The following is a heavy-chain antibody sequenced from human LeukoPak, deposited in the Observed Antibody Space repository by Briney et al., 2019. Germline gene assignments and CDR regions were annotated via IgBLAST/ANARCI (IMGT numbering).Heavy chain of an antibody. CDR3: TDPDWG. V-gene: IGHV3-7*01. Sequence: PGGSLRLSCAASGFTFSSYSTNWVRQAPGKGLEWVATITQDGSAKYYVDSVKGRFTISRDNARNSLYLQMNTLRAEDTAVYYCTDPDWGWGQGTMVTVSS. CDR2: ITQDGSAK. J-gene: IGHJ3*01. CDR1: GFTFSSYS. D-gene: IGHD3/OR15-3a*01.